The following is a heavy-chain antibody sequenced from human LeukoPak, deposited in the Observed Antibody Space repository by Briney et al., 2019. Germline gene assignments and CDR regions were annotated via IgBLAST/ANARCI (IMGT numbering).Heavy chain of an antibody. CDR2: ISSSGNT. CDR1: GFTFSRSA. CDR3: VKGRISEDGLDF. Sequence: GGSLRLSCAASGFTFSRSAMTWVRQTPGKGLDWVSSISSSGNTYYADSVKGRYTISRDNCKNMLYLQMNRLRAEDTAVYYCVKGRISEDGLDFWGQRTLVTVSS. J-gene: IGHJ4*02. D-gene: IGHD6-13*01. V-gene: IGHV3-23*01.